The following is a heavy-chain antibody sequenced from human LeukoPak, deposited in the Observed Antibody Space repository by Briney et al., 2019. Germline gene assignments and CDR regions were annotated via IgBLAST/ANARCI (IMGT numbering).Heavy chain of an antibody. CDR2: ISSSSSYI. CDR3: ARDPTVAAAGSYYFDY. Sequence: GGSLRLSCAASGFTFSSYEMNWARQAPGKGLEWVSSISSSSSYIYYADSVKGRFTISRDNAKNSLYLQMNSLRAEDTAVYYCARDPTVAAAGSYYFDYWGQGTLVTVSS. V-gene: IGHV3-21*01. D-gene: IGHD6-13*01. J-gene: IGHJ4*02. CDR1: GFTFSSYE.